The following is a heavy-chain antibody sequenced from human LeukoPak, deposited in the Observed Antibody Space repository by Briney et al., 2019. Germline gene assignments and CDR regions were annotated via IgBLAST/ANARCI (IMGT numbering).Heavy chain of an antibody. Sequence: ASVKVSCKASGYTFTSCGISWVRQAPGQGLEWMGWISAYNGNTNYAQKLQGRVTMTTDTSTSTAYMELRSLRSDDTAVYYCAREVYDILTGYYGYYYYGMDVWGKGTTVTVSS. D-gene: IGHD3-9*01. CDR1: GYTFTSCG. V-gene: IGHV1-18*04. CDR2: ISAYNGNT. J-gene: IGHJ6*04. CDR3: AREVYDILTGYYGYYYYGMDV.